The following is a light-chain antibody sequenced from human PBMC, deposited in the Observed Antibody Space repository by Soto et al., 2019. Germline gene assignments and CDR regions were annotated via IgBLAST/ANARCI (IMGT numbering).Light chain of an antibody. CDR2: DVS. CDR1: SSDVGGYKY. J-gene: IGLJ2*01. V-gene: IGLV2-11*01. Sequence: QSALTQPRSVSGSPGQSVTISCTGTSSDVGGYKYVSWYQQHPGKVPNLIIYDVSERPSGVPDRFSGSKSGNTASLSISVLQAEDEADYYCCSYAGSYTVLFGGGTKVTVL. CDR3: CSYAGSYTVL.